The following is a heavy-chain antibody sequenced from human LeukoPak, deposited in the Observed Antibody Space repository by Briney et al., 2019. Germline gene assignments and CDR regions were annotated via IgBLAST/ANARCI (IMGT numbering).Heavy chain of an antibody. CDR2: ISGSGGST. D-gene: IGHD3-10*01. J-gene: IGHJ4*02. CDR3: ARAPAWFGELFSYFDY. Sequence: GGSLRLSCAASGFTFSSYAMSWVRQAPGKGLEWVSAISGSGGSTYYADSVKGRFTISRDNSKNTLYLQMNSLRAEDTAVYYCARAPAWFGELFSYFDYWGQGTLVTVSS. V-gene: IGHV3-23*01. CDR1: GFTFSSYA.